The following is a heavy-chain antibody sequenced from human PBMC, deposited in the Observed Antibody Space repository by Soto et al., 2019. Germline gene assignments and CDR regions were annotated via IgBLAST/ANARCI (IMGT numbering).Heavy chain of an antibody. CDR1: GGSISSGGYY. V-gene: IGHV4-31*03. CDR2: IYYSGST. D-gene: IGHD2-15*01. CDR3: ARDKMVVAATFYYYYGMDV. Sequence: SETLSLTCTVSGGSISSGGYYWSWIRQHPGKGLEWIGYIYYSGSTYYNPSLKSRVTISVDTSKNQFSLKLSSVTAADTAVYYCARDKMVVAATFYYYYGMDVWGQGTTVTVS. J-gene: IGHJ6*02.